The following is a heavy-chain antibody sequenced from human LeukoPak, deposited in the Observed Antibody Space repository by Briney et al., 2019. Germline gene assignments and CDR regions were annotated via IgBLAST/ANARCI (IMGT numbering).Heavy chain of an antibody. Sequence: PSETLSLTCTVSGGSISSSSYYWGWIRQPPGKGLEWIGSIYYSGSTYYNPSLKSRVTISVDTSKNQFSLKLSSVTAADTAVYYCARVEKVVAATTFDYWGQGTLVTVSS. CDR1: GGSISSSSYY. CDR3: ARVEKVVAATTFDY. V-gene: IGHV4-39*07. CDR2: IYYSGST. D-gene: IGHD2-15*01. J-gene: IGHJ4*02.